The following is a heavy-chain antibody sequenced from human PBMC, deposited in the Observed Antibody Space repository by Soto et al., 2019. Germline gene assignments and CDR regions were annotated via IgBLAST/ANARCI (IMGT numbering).Heavy chain of an antibody. CDR2: IDPSDSYT. CDR3: YYSSSPPELSGLVY. Sequence: PGESLKISCKGSGYSFTSYWISWVRQMPGKGLEWMGRIDPSDSYTNYSPSFQGHVTISADKSISTAYLQWSSLKASDTAMYYCYYSSSPPELSGLVYWGQGTLVTVSS. D-gene: IGHD6-6*01. CDR1: GYSFTSYW. J-gene: IGHJ4*02. V-gene: IGHV5-10-1*01.